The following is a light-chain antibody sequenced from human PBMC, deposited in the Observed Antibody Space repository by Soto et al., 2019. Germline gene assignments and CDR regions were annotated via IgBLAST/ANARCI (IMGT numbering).Light chain of an antibody. CDR2: EVN. V-gene: IGLV2-8*01. J-gene: IGLJ2*01. Sequence: QSALTQPPSASGSPGHSVTISCTGTSSDVGDYDYVSWYQQLPGQAPTLIIYEVNKRPSGVPDRFSGSKSGTTASLTVSGLQAQDEADYYCSSYAGHNNMVFGGGTKVTVL. CDR3: SSYAGHNNMV. CDR1: SSDVGDYDY.